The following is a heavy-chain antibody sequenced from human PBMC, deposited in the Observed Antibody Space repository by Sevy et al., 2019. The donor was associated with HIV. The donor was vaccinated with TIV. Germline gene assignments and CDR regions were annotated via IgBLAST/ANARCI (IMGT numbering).Heavy chain of an antibody. J-gene: IGHJ6*02. CDR3: AKDLSQFYYYGMDV. V-gene: IGHV3-30*18. CDR2: ISLDGSNK. CDR1: GFTFSSYG. Sequence: GGSLRLSCAASGFTFSSYGVHWVRQAPGKGLEWVAVISLDGSNKYYADSVKGRFTISRDNSKNTLYLQMNSLRAEDTAVYYCAKDLSQFYYYGMDVWGQGTTVTVSS.